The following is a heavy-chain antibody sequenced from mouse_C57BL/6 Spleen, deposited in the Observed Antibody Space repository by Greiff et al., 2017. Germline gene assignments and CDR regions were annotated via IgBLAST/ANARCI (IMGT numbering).Heavy chain of an antibody. CDR3: AREREGDYYGSSYIYAMDY. Sequence: EVQLQQSGPGLVKPSQSLSLTCSVTGYSITSGYYWNWIRQFPGNKLEWLGYISYDGSNKYNQSPKNRISITRCTSKNQFFLKLNSVTTEDTATYDCAREREGDYYGSSYIYAMDYWGQGASVTVSS. CDR2: ISYDGSN. CDR1: GYSITSGYY. D-gene: IGHD1-1*01. J-gene: IGHJ4*01. V-gene: IGHV3-6*01.